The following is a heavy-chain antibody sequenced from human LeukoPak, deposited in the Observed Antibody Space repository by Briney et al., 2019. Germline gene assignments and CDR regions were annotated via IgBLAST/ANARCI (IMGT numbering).Heavy chain of an antibody. CDR3: AREEEDSSSSDWFDP. J-gene: IGHJ5*02. CDR2: IYHSGST. Sequence: SETLSLTCTVSGYSISSGYYWGWIRQSPGKGLEWIGSIYHSGSTYYNPSLKSRVTISVDTSKNQFSLKLSSVTAADTAVYYCAREEEDSSSSDWFDPWGQGTLVTVSS. CDR1: GYSISSGYY. V-gene: IGHV4-38-2*02. D-gene: IGHD6-6*01.